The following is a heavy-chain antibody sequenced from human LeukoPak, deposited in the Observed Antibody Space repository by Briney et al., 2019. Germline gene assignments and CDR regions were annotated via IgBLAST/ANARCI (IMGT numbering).Heavy chain of an antibody. CDR1: GFTFSSYW. D-gene: IGHD7-27*01. CDR2: ISSDGSST. CDR3: ARVLLGTWGAFDI. Sequence: GGSLRLSXAASGFTFSSYWMHWVRQAPGKGLVWVSRISSDGSSTTYADSVKGRFTISRDNAKNTLYLQMNSLRAEDTAVYYCARVLLGTWGAFDIWGQRTMVTVSS. V-gene: IGHV3-74*01. J-gene: IGHJ3*02.